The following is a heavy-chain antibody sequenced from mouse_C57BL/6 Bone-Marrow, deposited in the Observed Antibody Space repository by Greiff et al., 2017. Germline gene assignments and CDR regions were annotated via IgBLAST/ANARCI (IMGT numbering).Heavy chain of an antibody. J-gene: IGHJ3*01. CDR3: ARGVYSNYGAY. CDR1: GYTFTSYW. CDR2: IYPSDSET. Sequence: QVQLQQPGAELVRPGSSVKLSCKASGYTFTSYWMDWVKQRPGQGLEWIGNIYPSDSETHYNQKFKDKATCTVDKSSSTADMQLSSLTSEDSAVYYCARGVYSNYGAYWGQGTLGTVSA. V-gene: IGHV1-61*01. D-gene: IGHD2-5*01.